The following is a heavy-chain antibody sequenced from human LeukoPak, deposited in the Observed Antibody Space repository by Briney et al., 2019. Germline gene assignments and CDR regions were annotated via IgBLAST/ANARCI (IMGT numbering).Heavy chain of an antibody. V-gene: IGHV4-39*01. D-gene: IGHD2-15*01. CDR1: GDSISGSDYY. CDR2: IYSSANT. CDR3: ARNPNLVVVVLPTPSFFDY. J-gene: IGHJ4*02. Sequence: PSETLSLTCIVSGDSISGSDYYWGWIRQTPGKGLEWIGSIYSSANTFSNPSFQSRVTVSVDTSKNQFSLQVTSVTAADAAMYYCARNPNLVVVVLPTPSFFDYWGQGTLVAVSS.